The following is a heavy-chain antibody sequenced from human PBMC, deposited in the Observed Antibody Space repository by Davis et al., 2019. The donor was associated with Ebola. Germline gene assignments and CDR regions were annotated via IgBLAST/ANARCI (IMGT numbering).Heavy chain of an antibody. Sequence: SETLSLTCTVSGDSISGSSDYWGWIRQPPGKGLEWIANIYYTGSSYYNPSLKSRVTISVDTSKNQFSLKLSSVTATDTAVYYCVRLRYLTTSTPSDHWGQGTLVTVSS. D-gene: IGHD4-17*01. CDR3: VRLRYLTTSTPSDH. V-gene: IGHV4-39*01. CDR2: IYYTGSS. J-gene: IGHJ4*02. CDR1: GDSISGSSDY.